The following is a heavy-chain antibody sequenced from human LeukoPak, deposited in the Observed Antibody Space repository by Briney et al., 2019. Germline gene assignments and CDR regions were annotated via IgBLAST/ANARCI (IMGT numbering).Heavy chain of an antibody. Sequence: SETLSLTCTVSGGSISSGTYYWAWIRQPPGRGLNWIGSIYYTGSSYYNPSLKSRVTISVDTSKNQFSLKLTSVTAADTALYYCATHTVPGSRNNWFDPWGQGTLVTVSS. CDR3: ATHTVPGSRNNWFDP. D-gene: IGHD4-17*01. J-gene: IGHJ5*02. V-gene: IGHV4-39*01. CDR2: IYYTGSS. CDR1: GGSISSGTYY.